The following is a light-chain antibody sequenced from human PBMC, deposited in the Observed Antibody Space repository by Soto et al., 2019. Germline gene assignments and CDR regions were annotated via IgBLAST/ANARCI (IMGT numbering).Light chain of an antibody. CDR2: AAS. CDR1: QSISTY. V-gene: IGKV1-39*01. Sequence: DIQMTQSPSSLSASVGDRVTITCRASQSISTYLNWYQQKPGKAPKLLIYAASSLQSGVPSRFSGSGSGPDFTLTISSLQPEDFAAYYCQQSYSIPLTFGGGTKVEIK. J-gene: IGKJ4*01. CDR3: QQSYSIPLT.